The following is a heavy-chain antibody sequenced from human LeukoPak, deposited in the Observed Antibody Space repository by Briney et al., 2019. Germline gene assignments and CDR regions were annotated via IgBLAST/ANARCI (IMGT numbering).Heavy chain of an antibody. D-gene: IGHD3-10*01. CDR2: INPNSGGT. CDR3: ARQLLSRGWFDP. CDR1: GYTFTSYG. J-gene: IGHJ5*02. V-gene: IGHV1-2*06. Sequence: ASVKVSCKASGYTFTSYGISWVRQAPGQGLEWMGRINPNSGGTNYAQKFQGRVTMTRDTSISTAYMELSRLRSDDTAVYYCARQLLSRGWFDPWGQGTLVTVSS.